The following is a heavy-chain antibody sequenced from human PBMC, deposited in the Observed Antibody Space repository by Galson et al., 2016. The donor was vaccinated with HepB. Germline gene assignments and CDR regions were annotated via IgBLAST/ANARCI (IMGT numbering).Heavy chain of an antibody. CDR1: GFTFSSFW. CDR3: ARFWHTTKKFDP. J-gene: IGHJ5*02. Sequence: GSLRLSCAASGFTFSSFWMSWVRQAPGKGLELVANIKLDGREKYYVDSVKGRFTISRDNAKNSVYLQMNRLRAEDTAVYYCARFWHTTKKFDPWGQGTLVTVSS. D-gene: IGHD1-14*01. V-gene: IGHV3-7*01. CDR2: IKLDGREK.